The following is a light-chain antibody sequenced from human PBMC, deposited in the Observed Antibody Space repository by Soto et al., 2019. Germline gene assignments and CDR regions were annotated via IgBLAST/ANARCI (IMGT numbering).Light chain of an antibody. Sequence: DIVLTQSPLLLPGTLGQPASISCTSSQSLVYSDGQTYLSWFQQRPGQSPRRLIYRVSNRDTGVPVRFSASGSGTDFTLKISRVEAEDVAVYFCMQAVYWPFTFGPGTKVDIK. CDR3: MQAVYWPFT. J-gene: IGKJ3*01. CDR2: RVS. CDR1: QSLVYSDGQTY. V-gene: IGKV2-30*01.